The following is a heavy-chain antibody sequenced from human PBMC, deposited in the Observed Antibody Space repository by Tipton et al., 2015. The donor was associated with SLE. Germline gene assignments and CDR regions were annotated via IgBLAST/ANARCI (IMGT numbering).Heavy chain of an antibody. CDR1: GISITSGGFY. V-gene: IGHV4-31*03. D-gene: IGHD4-23*01. J-gene: IGHJ2*01. CDR2: VYFGGHI. CDR3: ARDRATGGDSVRYFDL. Sequence: LRLSCTVSGISITSGGFYWSWIRQHPGRGLEWIGDVYFGGHIYYNSSLRSRVTISVDTSKSQFSLTLSSVTAADTAVYYCARDRATGGDSVRYFDLWGRGTLVTVSP.